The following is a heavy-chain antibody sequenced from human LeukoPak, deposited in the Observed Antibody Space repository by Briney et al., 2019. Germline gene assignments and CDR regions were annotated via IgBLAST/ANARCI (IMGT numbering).Heavy chain of an antibody. Sequence: GGSLRLSCAPSRFDLSAYTMNWVRQAPGKGLEWVSSISSSSVYIFYADSLKGRFTISRDNAKNSLYLQMNSLRAEDTAVYYCARTVYSSSWSRTGYGMDVWGQGTTVTVSS. CDR3: ARTVYSSSWSRTGYGMDV. CDR1: RFDLSAYT. D-gene: IGHD6-13*01. J-gene: IGHJ6*02. V-gene: IGHV3-21*01. CDR2: ISSSSVYI.